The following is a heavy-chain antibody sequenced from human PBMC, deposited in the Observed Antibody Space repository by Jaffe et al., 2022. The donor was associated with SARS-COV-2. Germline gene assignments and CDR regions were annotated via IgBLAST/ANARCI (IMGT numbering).Heavy chain of an antibody. CDR1: GFTFSSYS. J-gene: IGHJ4*02. CDR3: ARVDSTNWWSPWDY. D-gene: IGHD2-2*01. V-gene: IGHV3-48*02. CDR2: ISGSTNTV. Sequence: EVQMVESGGGLVQPGGSLRLSCAASGFTFSSYSMNWVRQAPGKGLEWVSYISGSTNTVYYADSVKGRFTISRDNAINALYLQMNSLRDEDTAIYYCARVDSTNWWSPWDYWGRGTLVTVSS.